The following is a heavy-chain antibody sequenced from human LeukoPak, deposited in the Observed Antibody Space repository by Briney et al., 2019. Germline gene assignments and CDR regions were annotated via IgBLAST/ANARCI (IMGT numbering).Heavy chain of an antibody. D-gene: IGHD2-2*01. CDR3: ARALGYCSSTSCLDY. CDR1: GGTFSSYA. V-gene: IGHV1-69*01. CDR2: IIPIFGTA. Sequence: SVKVSCKASGGTFSSYAIGWVRQAPGQGLEWMGGIIPIFGTANYAQKFQGRVTITADESTSTAYMELSSLRSEDTAVYYCARALGYCSSTSCLDYWGQGTLVTVSS. J-gene: IGHJ4*02.